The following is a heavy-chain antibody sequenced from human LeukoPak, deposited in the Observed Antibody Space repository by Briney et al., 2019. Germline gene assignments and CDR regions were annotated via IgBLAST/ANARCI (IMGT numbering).Heavy chain of an antibody. J-gene: IGHJ4*02. D-gene: IGHD6-6*01. CDR2: INYDGTST. CDR1: GFTFSSKTYW. Sequence: GSLRLSCAASGFTFSSKTYWMHWVRQAPGKGLVWVSRINYDGTSTNYADSVKGRFTISRDNARDTLYLQMNSLRAEDTAVYYWARHTTDRPNQIAHWGGGTLVTVSS. V-gene: IGHV3-74*01. CDR3: ARHTTDRPNQIAH.